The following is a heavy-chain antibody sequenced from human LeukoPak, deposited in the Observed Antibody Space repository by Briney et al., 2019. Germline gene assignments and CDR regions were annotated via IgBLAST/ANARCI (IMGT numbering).Heavy chain of an antibody. CDR1: GGSFSGYY. Sequence: SETLSLTCAVYGGSFSGYYWSWIRQPPGKGLEWIGEINHSGSTNYNPSLKSRVTISVDTSKNQFSLKLSSVTAADTAVYYCARVEVALSQESWGQGTLVTVSS. J-gene: IGHJ5*02. CDR3: ARVEVALSQES. V-gene: IGHV4-34*01. D-gene: IGHD3-10*01. CDR2: INHSGST.